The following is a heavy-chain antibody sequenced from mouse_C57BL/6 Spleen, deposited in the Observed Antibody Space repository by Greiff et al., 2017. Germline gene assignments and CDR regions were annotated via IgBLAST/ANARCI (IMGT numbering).Heavy chain of an antibody. J-gene: IGHJ2*01. Sequence: QVQLQQPGAELVRPGSSVKLSCKASGYTFTSYWMHWVKQRPIQGLEWIGNIDPSDSETHYNQKFKDKATLTVDKSSSTAYMQLSSLTSEDSAVYYCARYYGSRVDDWGKGTTLTVSS. CDR1: GYTFTSYW. CDR2: IDPSDSET. V-gene: IGHV1-52*01. D-gene: IGHD1-1*01. CDR3: ARYYGSRVDD.